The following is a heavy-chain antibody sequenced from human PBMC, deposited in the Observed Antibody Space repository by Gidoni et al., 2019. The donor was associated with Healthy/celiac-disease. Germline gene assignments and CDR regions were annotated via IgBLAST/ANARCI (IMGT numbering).Heavy chain of an antibody. CDR1: GGSFSCYY. Sequence: QVQLQQWGAGLLKPSETLSLNCAVYGGSFSCYYWSWIRQPPGKGLEWIGEINHSGKTNYNPSLKSRVTISVDTSKTQFSLKLSSVTAADTAVYYCARGGYSKLDYWGQGTLVTVSS. J-gene: IGHJ4*02. V-gene: IGHV4-34*01. D-gene: IGHD5-18*01. CDR3: ARGGYSKLDY. CDR2: INHSGKT.